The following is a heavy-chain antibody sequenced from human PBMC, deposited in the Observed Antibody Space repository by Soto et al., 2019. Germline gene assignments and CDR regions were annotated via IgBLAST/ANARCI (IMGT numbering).Heavy chain of an antibody. Sequence: SETLSLTCTVSGGSISSSSYYWGWIRQPPGKGLEWIGSIYYSGSTYYNPSLKSRVTISVDTSKNQFSLKLSSVTAADTAVYYCARGKGVCSSTSCYGYFDYWGQGTLVTVSS. J-gene: IGHJ4*02. CDR3: ARGKGVCSSTSCYGYFDY. CDR2: IYYSGST. D-gene: IGHD2-2*01. V-gene: IGHV4-39*07. CDR1: GGSISSSSYY.